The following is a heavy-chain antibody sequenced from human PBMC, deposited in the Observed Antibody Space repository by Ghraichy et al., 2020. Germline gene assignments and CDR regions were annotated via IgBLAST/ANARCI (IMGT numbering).Heavy chain of an antibody. Sequence: SETLSLTCAVYGGSFIGYYWSWIRQPPGKGLEWIGEINHSGSTNYNPSLKSRVTISVDTSKNQFSLKLSSVTAADTAVYYCARGVSGSRLPVSYFDYWGQGTLVTVSS. D-gene: IGHD1-26*01. V-gene: IGHV4-34*01. J-gene: IGHJ4*02. CDR2: INHSGST. CDR1: GGSFIGYY. CDR3: ARGVSGSRLPVSYFDY.